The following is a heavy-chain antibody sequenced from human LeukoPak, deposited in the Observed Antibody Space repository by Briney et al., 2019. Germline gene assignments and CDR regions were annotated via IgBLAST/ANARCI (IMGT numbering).Heavy chain of an antibody. D-gene: IGHD2-15*01. CDR3: ARDALGYCSGGSCLYYYYYMDV. V-gene: IGHV1-69*06. CDR1: GGTFSSYA. Sequence: SVKVSCKASGGTFSSYAISWVRQAPGQGLEWMGGIIPIFGTANYAQKFQGRVTITADKSTSTAYMELSSLRSEDTAVYYCARDALGYCSGGSCLYYYYYMDVWGKGTTVTVSS. CDR2: IIPIFGTA. J-gene: IGHJ6*03.